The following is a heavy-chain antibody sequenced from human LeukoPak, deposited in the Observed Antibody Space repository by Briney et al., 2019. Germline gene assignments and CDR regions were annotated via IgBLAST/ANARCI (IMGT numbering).Heavy chain of an antibody. V-gene: IGHV4-4*07. D-gene: IGHD2-15*01. CDR2: IYTRGSS. CDR3: ARGRYCSADICSGGDAFDI. J-gene: IGHJ3*02. CDR1: GGSINNYY. Sequence: KPSETLSLTCTVAGGSINNYYWSWIRQPARKGLEWIGRIYTRGSSNYNPSLKSRVTMSVDTSKNQFSLKLSSVTAADTAVYSCARGRYCSADICSGGDAFDIWGQGTMVSVSS.